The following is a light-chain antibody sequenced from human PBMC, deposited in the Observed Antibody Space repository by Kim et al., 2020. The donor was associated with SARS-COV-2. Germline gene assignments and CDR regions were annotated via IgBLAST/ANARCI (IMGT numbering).Light chain of an antibody. Sequence: DIVMTQSPDSLAVSLGERATINCKSSQSVLYSSNNKNYLAWYQQTPGQPPKLLIYWASTRESGVPDRFSGSGSGTDFTLTISSLQAEDVAVYYCQQYYITPHTFGQGTKLEI. CDR2: WAS. CDR1: QSVLYSSNNKNY. V-gene: IGKV4-1*01. J-gene: IGKJ2*01. CDR3: QQYYITPHT.